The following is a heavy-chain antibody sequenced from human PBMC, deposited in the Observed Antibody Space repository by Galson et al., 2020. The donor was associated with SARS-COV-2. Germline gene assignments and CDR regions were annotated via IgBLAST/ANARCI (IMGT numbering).Heavy chain of an antibody. J-gene: IGHJ3*02. CDR1: GGSISSSSYY. CDR3: ARLPYFYDSSYAFYI. Sequence: SETLSLTCTVSGGSISSSSYYWGWIRQPPGKGLEWIGSIYYSGSTYYNPSLNSRVTISVDTSKNQFSLKLSSVTAADTSVYYCARLPYFYDSSYAFYIWGQGTMVTVSS. D-gene: IGHD3-22*01. CDR2: IYYSGST. V-gene: IGHV4-39*01.